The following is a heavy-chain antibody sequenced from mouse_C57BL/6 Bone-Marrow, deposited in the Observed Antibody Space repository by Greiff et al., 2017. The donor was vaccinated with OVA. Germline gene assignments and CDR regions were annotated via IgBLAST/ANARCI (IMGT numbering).Heavy chain of an antibody. Sequence: QVQLKQPGTELVKPGASVKLSCKASGYTFTSYWMHWVKQRPGQGLEWIGNINPSNGGTNYNEKFKSKATLTVDKSSSTAYMQLSSLTSEDSAVYYCARSGTYGSSSYAMDYWGQGTSVTVSS. D-gene: IGHD1-1*01. J-gene: IGHJ4*01. CDR1: GYTFTSYW. V-gene: IGHV1-53*01. CDR2: INPSNGGT. CDR3: ARSGTYGSSSYAMDY.